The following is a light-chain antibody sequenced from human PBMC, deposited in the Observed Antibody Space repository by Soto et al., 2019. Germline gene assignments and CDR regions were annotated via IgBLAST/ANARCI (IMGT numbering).Light chain of an antibody. CDR2: NVN. Sequence: QSALTQPPSASGSPGQAVTISCTGTSRDIGGYDFVSWYQVRPGEAPQLIIYNVNGRPSGVPRRFYGSKSGNTASRTVSGLKAVDEADYYCSSYSFTTSCVVGTGTKVTVL. J-gene: IGLJ1*01. V-gene: IGLV2-8*01. CDR1: SRDIGGYDF. CDR3: SSYSFTTSCV.